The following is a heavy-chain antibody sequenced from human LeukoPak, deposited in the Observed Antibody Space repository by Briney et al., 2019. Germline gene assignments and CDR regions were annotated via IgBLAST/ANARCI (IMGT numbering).Heavy chain of an antibody. J-gene: IGHJ5*02. D-gene: IGHD2-2*01. CDR1: GGSISSYY. CDR2: IYYSGST. Sequence: SETLSLTCTVSGGSISSYYWSWIRQPPGKGPEWIAYIYYSGSTNYNPSLKSRVTISVDTSTNQFSLKLSSVTAADTAVYYCARRYCSSTSCYEANWFDPWGQGTLVTVSS. V-gene: IGHV4-59*01. CDR3: ARRYCSSTSCYEANWFDP.